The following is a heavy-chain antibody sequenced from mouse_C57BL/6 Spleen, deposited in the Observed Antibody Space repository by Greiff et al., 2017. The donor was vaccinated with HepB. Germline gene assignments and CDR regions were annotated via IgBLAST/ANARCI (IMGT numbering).Heavy chain of an antibody. V-gene: IGHV1-49*01. CDR1: YFAFMASA. Sequence: LQQSGAELVRPGSSVKLSCKDSYFAFMASAMHWVKQRPGHGLEWIGSFTMYSDATEYSENFKGKATLTANTSSSTSYMELSSLTSEDSAVYNGARGESGDNSAMDYWGQGTPVTVSP. J-gene: IGHJ4*01. CDR3: ARGESGDNSAMDY. CDR2: FTMYSDAT.